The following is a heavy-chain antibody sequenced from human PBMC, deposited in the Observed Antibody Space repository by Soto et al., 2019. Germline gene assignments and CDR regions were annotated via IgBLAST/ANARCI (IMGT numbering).Heavy chain of an antibody. V-gene: IGHV4-39*02. J-gene: IGHJ4*02. CDR3: AKVVVAATRHSDFDS. D-gene: IGHD2-15*01. CDR2: IYYDGST. Sequence: PSETLSLTCTVSGGSINSNNYYWAWIRQPPGKGLAWIASIYYDGSTYYDTSLKSRVTISRDTSKNQFSLRLTSMTAADTAVYYCAKVVVAATRHSDFDSWGQGTLVTVSP. CDR1: GGSINSNNYY.